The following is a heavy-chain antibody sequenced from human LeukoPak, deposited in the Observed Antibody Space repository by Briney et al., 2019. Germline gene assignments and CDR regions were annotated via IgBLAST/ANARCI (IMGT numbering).Heavy chain of an antibody. CDR3: AREGSSGYYCNWFDP. Sequence: SETLSLTCTVSGGSIRSYYWSWIRQPPGKGLEWIGYIYYTGSTNYNPSLKSRVTISVDTSKNQFSLKLSSVTAADTAVYYCAREGSSGYYCNWFDPWGQGTLVTVSS. CDR2: IYYTGST. D-gene: IGHD3-22*01. V-gene: IGHV4-59*01. CDR1: GGSIRSYY. J-gene: IGHJ5*02.